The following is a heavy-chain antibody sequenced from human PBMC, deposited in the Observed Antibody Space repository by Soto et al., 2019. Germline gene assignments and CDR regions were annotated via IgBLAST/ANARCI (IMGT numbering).Heavy chain of an antibody. Sequence: QITLNESGPALVKPTQTLTLTCTFSGFSLNTRDVGVGWIRQPPGKALEWLGVVYWDDDKTYSPSLKSRLNSTKDNPKNQLVLRMTKMDPVDTATYYCAHCRGGVASFWGQGTLVTVSS. V-gene: IGHV2-5*02. CDR1: GFSLNTRDVG. CDR2: VYWDDDK. CDR3: AHCRGGVASF. D-gene: IGHD3-16*01. J-gene: IGHJ4*02.